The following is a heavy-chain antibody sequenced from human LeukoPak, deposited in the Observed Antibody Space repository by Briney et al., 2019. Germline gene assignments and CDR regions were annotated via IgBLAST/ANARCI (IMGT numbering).Heavy chain of an antibody. CDR2: IIPIFGTA. J-gene: IGHJ6*03. CDR3: ARTRSYYGSDYYMDV. D-gene: IGHD1-26*01. Sequence: ASVNVSCKASGGTFSSYAISWVRQAPGQGLEWMGGIIPIFGTANYAQKFQGRVTITADESTSTAYMELSSLRSEDTAVYYCARTRSYYGSDYYMDVWGKGTTVTVSS. V-gene: IGHV1-69*13. CDR1: GGTFSSYA.